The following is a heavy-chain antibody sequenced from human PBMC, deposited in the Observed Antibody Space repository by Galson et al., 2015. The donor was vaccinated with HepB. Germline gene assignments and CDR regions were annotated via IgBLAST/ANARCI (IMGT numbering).Heavy chain of an antibody. V-gene: IGHV3-23*01. D-gene: IGHD3/OR15-3a*01. CDR2: INRSAANT. Sequence: SLRLSCATSGFMFSIYAMSWVRQTPGKGLEWVSSINRSAANTHYADSVKGRFTISRDNSKSTLYLQMNSLRAEDTAIYYCAKWGYYDFAEYFGFWGPGTPVTVSP. CDR3: AKWGYYDFAEYFGF. J-gene: IGHJ4*02. CDR1: GFMFSIYA.